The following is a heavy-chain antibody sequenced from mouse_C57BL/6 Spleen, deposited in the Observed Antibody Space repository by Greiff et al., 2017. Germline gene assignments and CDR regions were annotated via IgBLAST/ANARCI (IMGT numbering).Heavy chain of an antibody. CDR3: TRDQVAKGYFDV. D-gene: IGHD1-1*01. Sequence: EVQGVESGEGLVKPGGSLKLSCAASGFTFSSYAMSWVRQTPEKRLEWVAYISSGGDYIYYADTVKGRFTISRDNARNTLYLQMSSLKSEDTAMYYCTRDQVAKGYFDVWGTGTTVTVSS. CDR2: ISSGGDYI. V-gene: IGHV5-9-1*02. J-gene: IGHJ1*03. CDR1: GFTFSSYA.